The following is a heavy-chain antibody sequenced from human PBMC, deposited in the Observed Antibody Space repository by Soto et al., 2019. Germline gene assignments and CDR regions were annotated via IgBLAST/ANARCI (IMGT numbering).Heavy chain of an antibody. J-gene: IGHJ3*02. CDR2: IGAYNGNT. CDR3: ARDRNYYGSGSPTPYDAFDI. CDR1: GYTFTSYG. V-gene: IGHV1-18*04. Sequence: AASVKVSCKASGYTFTSYGISWVRQAPGQGLEWMGWIGAYNGNTNYAQKLQGRVTMTTDTSTSTAYMELRSLRSDDTAVYYCARDRNYYGSGSPTPYDAFDIWGQGTMVTVSS. D-gene: IGHD3-10*01.